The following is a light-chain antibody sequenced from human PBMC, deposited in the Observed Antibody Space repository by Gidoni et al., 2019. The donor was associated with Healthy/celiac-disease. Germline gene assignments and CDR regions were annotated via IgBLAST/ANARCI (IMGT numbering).Light chain of an antibody. CDR1: QSISSY. CDR2: AAS. Sequence: DIQMTQSPSSLSASVGDRVTSTCRASQSISSYLNWYQQKPGNAPKLLIYAASSLQSGVPSRFSGSGSGTDFTLTISSLQPEDFATYYCQQSYSTPPDTFGQGTKVEIK. CDR3: QQSYSTPPDT. V-gene: IGKV1-39*01. J-gene: IGKJ1*01.